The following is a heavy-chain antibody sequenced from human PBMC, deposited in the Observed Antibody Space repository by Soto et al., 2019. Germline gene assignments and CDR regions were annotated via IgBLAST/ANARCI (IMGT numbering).Heavy chain of an antibody. V-gene: IGHV3-49*02. J-gene: IGHJ4*02. CDR3: TREIPYFDS. CDR2: IRSKDYGGTT. CDR1: GFTFGYFS. Sequence: LRLSCATSGFTFGYFSISWVRQAPGRGLEWVGFIRSKDYGGTTEYAASVKGRFAISRDDSTGIAYLQMNSLKIEDTAVYYCTREIPYFDSWGQGTLVTVSS.